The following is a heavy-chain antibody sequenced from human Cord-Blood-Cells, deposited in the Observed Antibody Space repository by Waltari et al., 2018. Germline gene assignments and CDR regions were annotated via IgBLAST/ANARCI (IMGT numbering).Heavy chain of an antibody. D-gene: IGHD3-22*01. CDR2: IYYSGRT. J-gene: IGHJ4*02. Sequence: QLQLQESGPGLVKPSETLSLTCNVSGGSISSSSYYWGWIRQPPGKGLEWIGSIYYSGRTYYNPSLKSGVTISVDTSKNQFSLKLISVTAADTAVYYCAIYDSSGYYFDYWGQGTLVTVSS. CDR3: AIYDSSGYYFDY. CDR1: GGSISSSSYY. V-gene: IGHV4-39*01.